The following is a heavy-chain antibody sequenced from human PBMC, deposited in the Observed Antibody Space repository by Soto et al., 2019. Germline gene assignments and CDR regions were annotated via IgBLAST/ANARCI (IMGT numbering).Heavy chain of an antibody. CDR3: ARDQGYYYGSGRGGWFDP. Sequence: QVQLQESGPGLVKPSQTLSLTCTVSGGSISSGGYYWSWIRQHPGKGLEWIGYTHYSGSTYYNPSLKSRFTISIDTSKNQFSLKLSSVTAADTAVYYCARDQGYYYGSGRGGWFDPWGQGTLVTVSS. CDR1: GGSISSGGYY. J-gene: IGHJ5*02. D-gene: IGHD3-10*01. CDR2: THYSGST. V-gene: IGHV4-31*03.